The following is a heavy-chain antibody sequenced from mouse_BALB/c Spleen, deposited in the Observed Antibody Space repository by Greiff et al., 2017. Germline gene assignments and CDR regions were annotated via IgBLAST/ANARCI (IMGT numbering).Heavy chain of an antibody. CDR3: ARGDDYDEAWFAY. CDR2: INPSTGYT. J-gene: IGHJ3*01. V-gene: IGHV1-7*01. CDR1: GYTFTSYW. Sequence: QVQLQQSGAELAKPGASVKMSCKASGYTFTSYWMHWVKQRPGQGLEWIGYINPSTGYTEYTQKFKDKATLTADKSSSTAYMQLSSLTSEDSAVYYCARGDDYDEAWFAYWGQGTLVTVSA. D-gene: IGHD2-4*01.